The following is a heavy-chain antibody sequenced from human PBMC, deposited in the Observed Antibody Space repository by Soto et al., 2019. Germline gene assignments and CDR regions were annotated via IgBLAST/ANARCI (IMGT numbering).Heavy chain of an antibody. CDR2: TSWNSGTV. J-gene: IGHJ3*01. D-gene: IGHD3-22*01. CDR3: AKDTDVSGYYEAFDL. CDR1: GFRFDDYA. V-gene: IGHV3-9*01. Sequence: EVRLVESGGGLVQPGRSLRLSCVASGFRFDDYAMHWVRQAPGKGLEWVSGTSWNSGTVDYADSVRGRFTISRDNAKNSLYLEMNSLRPEDTALYYCAKDTDVSGYYEAFDLWGQGIVVTVSS.